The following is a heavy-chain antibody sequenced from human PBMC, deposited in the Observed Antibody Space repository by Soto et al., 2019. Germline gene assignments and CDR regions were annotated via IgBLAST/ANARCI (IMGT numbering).Heavy chain of an antibody. V-gene: IGHV3-23*01. CDR3: AKGDWDYIADHFDY. CDR1: GFTFTSCA. D-gene: IGHD1-7*01. J-gene: IGHJ4*02. Sequence: QPGGSLRLSCAASGFTFTSCAMSWVRQAPGKGLEWVSAISGTAGNTHHADSVKGRFTISRDISKNTLYLQMNSLRAEDTAVYYCAKGDWDYIADHFDYWGQGTLVTDSS. CDR2: ISGTAGNT.